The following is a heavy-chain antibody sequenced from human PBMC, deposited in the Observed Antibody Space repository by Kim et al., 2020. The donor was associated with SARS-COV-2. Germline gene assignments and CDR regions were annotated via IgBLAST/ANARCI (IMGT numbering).Heavy chain of an antibody. Sequence: SQTLSLTCTVSGGSISSYYWTWIRQPPGKGLQWIGNIYYTGTTDYNPSLKSRVSMSIDRSGDRFSLSLTSLTAAATALYFCGRRRSVDYAFDMWGQGSMV. CDR1: GGSISSYY. J-gene: IGHJ3*02. CDR2: IYYTGTT. D-gene: IGHD3-9*01. CDR3: GRRRSVDYAFDM. V-gene: IGHV4-59*08.